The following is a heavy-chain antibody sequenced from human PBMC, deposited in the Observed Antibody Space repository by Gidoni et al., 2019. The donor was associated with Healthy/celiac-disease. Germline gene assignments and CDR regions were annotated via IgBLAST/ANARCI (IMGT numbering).Heavy chain of an antibody. D-gene: IGHD6-6*01. CDR3: ARTYSSSSASNWFDP. Sequence: QLQLQESGPGLVKPSETLSLTCPVSGCSISSSSYYWGWIRQPPGKGLEWIGSIYYSGSTYYNPSLKSRVTISVDTSKNQFSLKLSSVTAADTAVYYCARTYSSSSASNWFDPWGQGTLVNVSS. V-gene: IGHV4-39*01. J-gene: IGHJ5*02. CDR1: GCSISSSSYY. CDR2: IYYSGST.